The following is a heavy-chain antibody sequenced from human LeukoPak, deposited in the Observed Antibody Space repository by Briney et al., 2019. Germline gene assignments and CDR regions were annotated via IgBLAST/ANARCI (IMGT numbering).Heavy chain of an antibody. D-gene: IGHD4-17*01. CDR1: DDSFSSHY. CDR2: ISYIGTT. J-gene: IGHJ3*02. V-gene: IGHV4-59*11. CDR3: ARDLVTVTKGFDI. Sequence: SETLSLTCAVSDDSFSSHYWTWIRRPPGKGLEWIGYISYIGTTNYNPSLKSRVTISIDTSKNQFSLKLSSVTAADTAVYYCARDLVTVTKGFDIWGQGTMVSVSS.